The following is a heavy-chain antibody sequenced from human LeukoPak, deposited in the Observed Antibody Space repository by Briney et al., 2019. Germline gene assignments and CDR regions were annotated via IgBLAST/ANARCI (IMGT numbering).Heavy chain of an antibody. D-gene: IGHD2-21*01. Sequence: GGSLRLSCAASGFSFTSYWMHWVRQAPGTGLVWVSRIKSDGSTTNYADFVKGRFTISRDNAKNTLYLQMNSLRAEATAVYYCERGGRRGSNVWDYWGQGTLVTVSS. CDR3: ERGGRRGSNVWDY. CDR1: GFSFTSYW. CDR2: IKSDGSTT. J-gene: IGHJ4*02. V-gene: IGHV3-74*01.